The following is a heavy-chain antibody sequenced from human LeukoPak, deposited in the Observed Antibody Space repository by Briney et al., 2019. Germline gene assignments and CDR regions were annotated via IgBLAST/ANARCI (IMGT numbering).Heavy chain of an antibody. CDR2: ISSSSSYI. Sequence: GGSLRLSCAASGFTFNTYGMNWVRQAPGKGLEWVSSISSSSSYIYYADSVEGRFTISRDNAKNSLYLQMNSLRAEDTAVYHCGRVYSSGWLNDYWGQGTLVTVSS. CDR3: GRVYSSGWLNDY. D-gene: IGHD6-19*01. J-gene: IGHJ4*02. CDR1: GFTFNTYG. V-gene: IGHV3-21*01.